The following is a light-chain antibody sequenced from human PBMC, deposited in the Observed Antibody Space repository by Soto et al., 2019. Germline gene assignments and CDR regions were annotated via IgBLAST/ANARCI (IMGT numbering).Light chain of an antibody. CDR2: KAS. CDR3: QQYDRYSLS. J-gene: IGKJ3*01. CDR1: QSIRQW. V-gene: IGKV1-5*03. Sequence: DIQMTQSPSTLSASLGDRVTITCRASQSIRQWLAWYQHKPGKAPKLLIYKASTLDSVVPSRFSGSGSGTDFTLTISSLEPDDFATYYCQQYDRYSLSFGPGTKVEIK.